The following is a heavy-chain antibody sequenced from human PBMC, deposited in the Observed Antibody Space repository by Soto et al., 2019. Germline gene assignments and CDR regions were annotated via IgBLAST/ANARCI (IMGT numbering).Heavy chain of an antibody. CDR3: ARRYYYYYMDV. CDR1: GFTFSSYS. CDR2: ISSSSSTI. V-gene: IGHV3-48*01. J-gene: IGHJ6*03. Sequence: EVQLVESGGGLVQPGGSLRLSCAASGFTFSSYSMNWVRQAPGKGLEWVSYISSSSSTIYYADSVKGRFTISRDNAKNSLYLQMNSLRGEDTAVFYCARRYYYYYMDVWGKGTTDTVSS.